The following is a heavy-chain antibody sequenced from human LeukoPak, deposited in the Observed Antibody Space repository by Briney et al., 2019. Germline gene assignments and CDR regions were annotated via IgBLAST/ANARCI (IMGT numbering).Heavy chain of an antibody. J-gene: IGHJ4*02. CDR3: ARANFLYCSSTTCLFDY. V-gene: IGHV1-2*02. CDR1: GYTFTDYY. CDR2: INPNDGDT. Sequence: GASVKVSCKASGYTFTDYYMHWVRQAPGQGFEWMGWINPNDGDTNYAQKFQGRVIMTRDTSISTAHMEVGRLRSDDTAVYYCARANFLYCSSTTCLFDYWGQGTLVTVSS. D-gene: IGHD2-2*01.